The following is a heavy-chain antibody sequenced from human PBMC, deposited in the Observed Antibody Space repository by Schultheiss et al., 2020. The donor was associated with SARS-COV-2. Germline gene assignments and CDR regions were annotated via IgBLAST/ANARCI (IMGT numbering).Heavy chain of an antibody. J-gene: IGHJ6*02. CDR1: GYTFTSYA. CDR2: INAGNGNT. V-gene: IGHV1-3*01. D-gene: IGHD3-3*01. CDR3: ARDYPYYDFLYGMDV. Sequence: ASVKVSCKASGYTFTSYAMHWVRQAPGQRLEWMGWINAGNGNTKYSQKFQGRVTITRDTSASTAYMELSSLRSEDTAVYYCARDYPYYDFLYGMDVWGQGTTVTVSS.